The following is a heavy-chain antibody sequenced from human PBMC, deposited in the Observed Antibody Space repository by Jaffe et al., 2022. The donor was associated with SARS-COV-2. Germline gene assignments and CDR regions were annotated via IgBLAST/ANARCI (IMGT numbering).Heavy chain of an antibody. Sequence: QVQLVQSGAEVKKPGASVKVSCKASGYTFTSYYMHWVRQAPGQGLEWMGIINPSGGSTSYAQKFQGRVTMTRDTSTSTVYMELSSLRSEDTAVYYCARGPRPHSIVVVPAAILKNYYYGMDVWGQGTTVTVSS. CDR1: GYTFTSYY. CDR2: INPSGGST. CDR3: ARGPRPHSIVVVPAAILKNYYYGMDV. D-gene: IGHD2-2*01. V-gene: IGHV1-46*01. J-gene: IGHJ6*02.